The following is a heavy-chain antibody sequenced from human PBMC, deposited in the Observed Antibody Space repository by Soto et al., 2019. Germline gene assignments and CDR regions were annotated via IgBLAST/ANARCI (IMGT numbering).Heavy chain of an antibody. D-gene: IGHD4-4*01. CDR2: IWYDGSNK. V-gene: IGHV3-33*01. CDR1: GFTFSSYG. CDR3: ARDAYSNDYYGMDV. Sequence: GGSLRLSCAASGFTFSSYGMHWVRQAPGKELEWVAVIWYDGSNKYYADSVKGRFTISRDNSKNTLYLQMNSLRAEDTAVYYCARDAYSNDYYGMDVWGQGTTVTVSS. J-gene: IGHJ6*02.